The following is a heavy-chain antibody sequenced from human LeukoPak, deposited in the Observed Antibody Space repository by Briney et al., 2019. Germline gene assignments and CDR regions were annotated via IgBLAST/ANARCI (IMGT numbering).Heavy chain of an antibody. Sequence: GGSLRLSCATSGFIFSSNWMNWVRQAPGKGLEWVAIIKQDGSETYYVDSVKGRFTISRDNAKNSLYLQMNSLRAEDTAVYYCARDFDTSSFAYWGQGTLVTVSS. J-gene: IGHJ4*02. D-gene: IGHD6-13*01. V-gene: IGHV3-7*01. CDR2: IKQDGSET. CDR3: ARDFDTSSFAY. CDR1: GFIFSSNW.